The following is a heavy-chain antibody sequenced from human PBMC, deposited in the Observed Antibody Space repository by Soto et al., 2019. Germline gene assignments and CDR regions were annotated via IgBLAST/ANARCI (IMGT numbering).Heavy chain of an antibody. V-gene: IGHV3-30*18. Sequence: GGSLRLSCAASGFTFSSYGMHWVRQAPGKGLEWVAVISYDGSNKYYADSVKGRFTISRDNSKNTLYLQMNSLRAEDTAVYYCSKDWSKEEWLAPALDYWGQGTLVTVSS. D-gene: IGHD6-19*01. CDR1: GFTFSSYG. CDR2: ISYDGSNK. J-gene: IGHJ4*02. CDR3: SKDWSKEEWLAPALDY.